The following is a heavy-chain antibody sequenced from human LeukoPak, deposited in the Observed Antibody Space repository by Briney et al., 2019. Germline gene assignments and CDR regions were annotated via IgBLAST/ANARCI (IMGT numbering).Heavy chain of an antibody. J-gene: IGHJ4*02. CDR3: ARGPFWSGYYDD. CDR1: GFTFSDYY. V-gene: IGHV3-11*01. D-gene: IGHD3-3*01. Sequence: PGGSLRLSCAASGFTFSDYYMSWIRQAPGKGLEWVSYISDSGSTIYYADSVKGRFAISRDNAKNSLYLQVNSLRAEDTAVYYCARGPFWSGYYDDWGQGTLVTVSS. CDR2: ISDSGSTI.